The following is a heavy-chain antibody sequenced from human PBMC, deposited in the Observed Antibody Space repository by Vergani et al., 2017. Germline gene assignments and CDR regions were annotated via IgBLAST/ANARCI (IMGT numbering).Heavy chain of an antibody. D-gene: IGHD5-24*01. CDR2: IYDNGNT. CDR3: ARNRAIELAGRMHYYYAIDV. CDR1: GMSISNNNYY. Sequence: QLQLQESGPRLVKPSETLSLTCSLSGMSISNNNYYWGWIRQSPGKGLEWIGSIYDNGNTYYNPSLKSRVAISVDTSKNQVSLNLGSVTAADTAVYYCARNRAIELAGRMHYYYAIDVWGQGTTVTVSS. J-gene: IGHJ6*02. V-gene: IGHV4-39*01.